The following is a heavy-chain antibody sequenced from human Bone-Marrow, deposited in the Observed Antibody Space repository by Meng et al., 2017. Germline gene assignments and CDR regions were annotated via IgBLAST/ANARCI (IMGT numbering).Heavy chain of an antibody. Sequence: ESLKISCAASGFTVSSNYMSWVRQAPGKGLEWIGSIYYSGSTYYNPSLKSRVTISVDTSKNQFSLKLSSVTAADTAVYYCARDDNLLYYDSSGSSFSYAFDIWGQGTRVTGSS. CDR3: ARDDNLLYYDSSGSSFSYAFDI. D-gene: IGHD3-22*01. V-gene: IGHV4-39*07. CDR1: GFTVSSNY. CDR2: IYYSGST. J-gene: IGHJ3*02.